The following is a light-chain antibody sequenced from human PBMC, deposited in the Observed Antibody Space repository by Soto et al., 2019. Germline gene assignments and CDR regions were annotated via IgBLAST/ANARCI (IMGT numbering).Light chain of an antibody. CDR3: CSYADSSTYV. CDR1: SSDVGSYNL. V-gene: IGLV2-23*01. J-gene: IGLJ1*01. Sequence: QCALTQPASVSGSPGQSITISCTGTSSDVGSYNLVSWYQQHPGKAPKLIIYEDSKRPSGVSNRFSGSKSGNTASLTISGLQTEDEADYYCCSYADSSTYVFGTGTKVTVL. CDR2: EDS.